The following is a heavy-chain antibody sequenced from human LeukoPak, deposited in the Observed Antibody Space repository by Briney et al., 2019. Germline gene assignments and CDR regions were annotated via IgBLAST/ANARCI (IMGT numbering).Heavy chain of an antibody. Sequence: PGGSLRLSCAASGFTFSSYSMNWVRQAPGKGLEWVSSISSSSSYIYYADSVKGRFTISRDNAKNSLYLQMNSLRAEDTAVYYCARDRAPTARFDYWGQGVLVTVSS. CDR2: ISSSSSYI. CDR1: GFTFSSYS. J-gene: IGHJ4*02. V-gene: IGHV3-21*01. CDR3: ARDRAPTARFDY.